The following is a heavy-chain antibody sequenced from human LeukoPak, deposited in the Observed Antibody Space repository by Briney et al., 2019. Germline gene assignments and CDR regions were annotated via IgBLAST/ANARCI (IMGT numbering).Heavy chain of an antibody. CDR1: GGSISSSSYY. D-gene: IGHD1-1*01. CDR2: IYFSGRT. V-gene: IGHV4-39*07. J-gene: IGHJ4*02. CDR3: ARDKRQASGRGLDY. Sequence: SEILSLTCNVSGGSISSSSYYWGWIRQPPGKGLEWIGSIYFSGRTYYNMSLKSRVTISVDKSKNQFSLKLSSVTAADTAVYYCARDKRQASGRGLDYWGQGTLVTVSS.